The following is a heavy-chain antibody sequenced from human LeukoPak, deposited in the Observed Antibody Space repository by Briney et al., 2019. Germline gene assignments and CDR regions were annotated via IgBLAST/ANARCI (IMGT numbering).Heavy chain of an antibody. CDR1: GFSLSLYR. Sequence: GGSLRLSCVASGFSLSLYRMRWVRPAPGKGLEWVSSIRYNGEYMNYRATAKGRVTMSRDNAKNTMYLQLSSPRAEDTAGYYCARARDTNSGSWFSDSWGQGTLVTVSS. CDR3: ARARDTNSGSWFSDS. J-gene: IGHJ4*02. CDR2: IRYNGEYM. V-gene: IGHV3-21*06. D-gene: IGHD6-13*01.